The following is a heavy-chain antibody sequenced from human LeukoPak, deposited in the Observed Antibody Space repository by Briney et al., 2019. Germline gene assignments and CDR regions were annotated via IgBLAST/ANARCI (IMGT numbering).Heavy chain of an antibody. V-gene: IGHV4-28*01. J-gene: IGHJ4*02. CDR3: ARKPNSEYYFDY. D-gene: IGHD3-10*01. CDR2: IYYSGST. CDR1: DYSISSNYW. Sequence: SETLSLTCAVSDYSISSNYWGGWIRQPPGKGLEWIGYIYYSGSTYYNPSLGSRVTMSVDPSKNQFSLKVSSVTAVDTAVYYCARKPNSEYYFDYWGQGTLVTVSS.